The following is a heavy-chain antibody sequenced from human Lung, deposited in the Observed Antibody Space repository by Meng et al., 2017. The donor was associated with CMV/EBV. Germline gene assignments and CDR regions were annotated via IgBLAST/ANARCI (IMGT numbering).Heavy chain of an antibody. V-gene: IGHV4-31*03. CDR3: ARDSGWTWFDP. CDR1: GGSITSGGYY. CDR2: IYYTGST. J-gene: IGHJ5*02. D-gene: IGHD3/OR15-3a*01. Sequence: SXTXSLXCTVSGGSITSGGYYWSWIRQHPGKGLEWIGYIYYTGSTYYNPSLKSRVIISVDTSKNQFSLKLTSVTAADTAMYYCARDSGWTWFDPWGQGTXVTVSS.